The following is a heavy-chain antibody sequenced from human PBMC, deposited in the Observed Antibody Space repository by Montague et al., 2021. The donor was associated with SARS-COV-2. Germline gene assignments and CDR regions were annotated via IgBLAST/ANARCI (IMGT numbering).Heavy chain of an antibody. CDR2: VNYSWST. CDR1: GGSISSYN. CDR3: ARVRGNTIFGVVIISAFDI. Sequence: SETLSLTCTVSGGSISSYNWSWIWQRPAQGLEWVWYVNYSWSTNSNPSLNSRVPISIDTSKTQIYLTLSSVTAADTAVYYCARVRGNTIFGVVIISAFDIWGQGKRVTVSS. D-gene: IGHD3-3*01. J-gene: IGHJ3*02. V-gene: IGHV4-59*01.